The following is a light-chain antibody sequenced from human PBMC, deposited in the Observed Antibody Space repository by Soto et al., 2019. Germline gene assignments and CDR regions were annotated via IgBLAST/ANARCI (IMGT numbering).Light chain of an antibody. Sequence: DIPMTQSPSSLSASVGDRATITCQASQDIRKYLNWYQQKPGRAPKLLIYGASNLETGVPSRFSGSGYGTDFTFTISSLQPEDIATYYCQHDDNLPPFTFGPGTKVALK. J-gene: IGKJ3*01. CDR1: QDIRKY. V-gene: IGKV1-33*01. CDR3: QHDDNLPPFT. CDR2: GAS.